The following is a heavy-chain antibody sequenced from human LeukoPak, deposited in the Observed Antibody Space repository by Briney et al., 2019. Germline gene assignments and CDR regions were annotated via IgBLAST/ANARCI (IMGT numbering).Heavy chain of an antibody. D-gene: IGHD5-18*01. CDR3: ARTTEGGYTYNYFYYYYMDV. V-gene: IGHV4-61*02. Sequence: SETLSLTCTVSGGSISSGSYYWSWIRQPAGKGLEWIGRIYTSGSTNYNPSLKSRVTISVDTSKNQFSLKLSSVTAADTAVYYCARTTEGGYTYNYFYYYYMDVWSKGTTVTISS. CDR1: GGSISSGSYY. CDR2: IYTSGST. J-gene: IGHJ6*03.